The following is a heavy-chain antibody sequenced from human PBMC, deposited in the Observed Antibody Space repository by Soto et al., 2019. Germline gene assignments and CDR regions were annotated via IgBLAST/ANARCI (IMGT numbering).Heavy chain of an antibody. CDR1: GGSISGVNW. J-gene: IGHJ4*02. CDR3: AGHVTMSGTSGFDY. D-gene: IGHD6-13*01. CDR2: IYHSGYTRT. Sequence: QVHLQEPGPGLVKPSGTLSLNCAVSGGSISGVNWWSWVGQPPGEGLEWIGEIYHSGYTRTNYNPSRDSRVTISLDESENRLSLVLTSVTDAATAVYFCAGHVTMSGTSGFDYWGQGTLVTASS. V-gene: IGHV4-4*02.